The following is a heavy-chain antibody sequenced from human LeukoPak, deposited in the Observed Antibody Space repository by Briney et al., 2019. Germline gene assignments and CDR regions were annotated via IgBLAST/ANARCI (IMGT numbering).Heavy chain of an antibody. CDR3: AREQGRQQLLSRRGYYYYMDV. V-gene: IGHV3-21*01. D-gene: IGHD2-2*01. J-gene: IGHJ6*03. CDR2: ISSSSSSYI. CDR1: GFTFSSYE. Sequence: KPGGSLRLSCAASGFTFSSYEMNWVRQAPGKGLEWVSSISSSSSSYIYYADSVKGRFTISRDNARNSLYLQMDSLRAEDTAVYYCAREQGRQQLLSRRGYYYYMDVWGRGTTVTVSS.